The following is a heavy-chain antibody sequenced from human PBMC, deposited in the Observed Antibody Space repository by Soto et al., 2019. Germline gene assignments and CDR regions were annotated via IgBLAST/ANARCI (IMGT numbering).Heavy chain of an antibody. J-gene: IGHJ4*02. V-gene: IGHV1-46*01. CDR3: ARDHRLLWFGELLI. CDR2: INPSGGST. Sequence: QVQLVQSGAEVKKPGASVKVSCKASGYTFTNYYIHWVRQAPGQGLEWMGIINPSGGSTDYTQKFQDRVTRSRDTSTSTVYMELSSLRSEDTAVYYCARDHRLLWFGELLIWGQGTLVTVSS. D-gene: IGHD3-10*01. CDR1: GYTFTNYY.